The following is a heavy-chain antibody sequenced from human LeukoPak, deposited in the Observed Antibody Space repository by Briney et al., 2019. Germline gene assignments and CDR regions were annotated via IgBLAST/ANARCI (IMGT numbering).Heavy chain of an antibody. CDR3: ARVSSLAVAGFFDY. V-gene: IGHV3-7*01. D-gene: IGHD6-19*01. Sequence: PGGSLRLSCAASGFTFSSYWMTWVRQAPGKGLEWVANIKQDGSEKDYVDSVKGRFTISRDNAKNSVYLQMNSLRAEDTAVYYCARVSSLAVAGFFDYWGQGILVTVSS. J-gene: IGHJ4*02. CDR2: IKQDGSEK. CDR1: GFTFSSYW.